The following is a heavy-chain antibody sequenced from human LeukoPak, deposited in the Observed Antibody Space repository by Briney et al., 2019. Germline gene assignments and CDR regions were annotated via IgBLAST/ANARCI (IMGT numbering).Heavy chain of an antibody. CDR1: GFTFGSHA. D-gene: IGHD5-18*01. V-gene: IGHV3-23*01. CDR3: GKTTVGYSSGQKPAWPVDY. J-gene: IGHJ4*02. Sequence: GGSLRLSCEASGFTFGSHAMYWVRQAPGKGLEGVAGIFGSGGSPHYADPVKGRLTISRDNSRNTVYLQINSLRAEDTAVSYCGKTTVGYSSGQKPAWPVDYWGQGTLVTVSS. CDR2: IFGSGGSP.